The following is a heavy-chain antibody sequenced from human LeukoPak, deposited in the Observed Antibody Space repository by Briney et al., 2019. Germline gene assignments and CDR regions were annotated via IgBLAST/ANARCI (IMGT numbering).Heavy chain of an antibody. V-gene: IGHV3-7*01. J-gene: IGHJ4*02. Sequence: GGSLRLSCATSGFTFSRSWMDWVRQAPGKGLEWVANIKEDGSETHYVDSAKGRFTISRDNAKNSLFLQVDNLRVEDTAIYYCSRSLNFWGQGTLVTVS. CDR3: SRSLNF. CDR2: IKEDGSET. CDR1: GFTFSRSW.